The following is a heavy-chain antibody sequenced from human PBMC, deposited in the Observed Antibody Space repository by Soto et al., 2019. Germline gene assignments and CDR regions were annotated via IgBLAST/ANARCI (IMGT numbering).Heavy chain of an antibody. V-gene: IGHV1-18*01. CDR1: GYTFTSYG. CDR2: ISAYNGNT. CDR3: AKASIVAKKRLENYYGMDV. J-gene: IGHJ6*02. Sequence: ASVKVSCKASGYTFTSYGISWVRQAPGQGLEWMGWISAYNGNTNYAQKLQGRVTMTTDTSTSTAYMELSSLRSEDTAVYYCAKASIVAKKRLENYYGMDVWGQGTTVTVSS. D-gene: IGHD1-26*01.